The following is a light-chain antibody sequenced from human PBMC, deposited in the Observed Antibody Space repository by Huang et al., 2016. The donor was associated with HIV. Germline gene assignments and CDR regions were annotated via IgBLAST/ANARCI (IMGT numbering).Light chain of an antibody. CDR3: QQYNYWPPLT. CDR1: QRIGRN. V-gene: IGKV3-15*01. J-gene: IGKJ4*01. Sequence: EVVMTQSPATLSVSPGERVTLSCRASQRIGRNLAWYQQKVGQPPRLPIYGASTRATGIPARVSGSGSGTEFTLTITSLQSEDFAVYYCQQYNYWPPLTFGGGTKVEIK. CDR2: GAS.